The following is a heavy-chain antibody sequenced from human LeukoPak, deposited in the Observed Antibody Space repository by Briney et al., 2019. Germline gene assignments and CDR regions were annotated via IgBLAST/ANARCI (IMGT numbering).Heavy chain of an antibody. Sequence: SETLSLTCAVSGGSISSSNWWSWVRQPPGKGLEWIGEIYHSGSTNYDPSLKSRVTISVDKSKNQFSLKLDSATAADTAVYFCARDYDSRASSRGQGTLVTVSS. V-gene: IGHV4-4*02. J-gene: IGHJ4*02. CDR3: ARDYDSRASS. CDR2: IYHSGST. D-gene: IGHD3-22*01. CDR1: GGSISSSNW.